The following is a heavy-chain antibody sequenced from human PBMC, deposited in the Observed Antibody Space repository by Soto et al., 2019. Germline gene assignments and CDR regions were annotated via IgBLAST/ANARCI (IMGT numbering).Heavy chain of an antibody. CDR1: GFTFISYG. Sequence: GGSLRLSCAASGFTFISYGMHWVRQAPGKGLEWVAVISYDGSNKYYADSVKGRFTISRDNSKNTLYLQMNSLRAEDTAVYYCAKGESEGFDPWGQGTLVTVSS. CDR3: AKGESEGFDP. J-gene: IGHJ5*02. CDR2: ISYDGSNK. V-gene: IGHV3-30*18.